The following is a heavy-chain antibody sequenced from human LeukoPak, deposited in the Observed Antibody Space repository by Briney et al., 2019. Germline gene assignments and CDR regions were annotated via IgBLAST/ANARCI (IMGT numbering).Heavy chain of an antibody. CDR1: GGSISTSSYY. CDR3: AKSNGYGLVEI. Sequence: PSETLSLTCTVSGGSISTSSYYWGWVRQPPGKGLEWIGNIFYSGSTYYSPSLKSRFTISLDTSRNQLSLKLNSVTAADTAVYYCAKSNGYGLVEIWGQGTMVTVSS. V-gene: IGHV4-39*07. D-gene: IGHD3-10*01. CDR2: IFYSGST. J-gene: IGHJ3*02.